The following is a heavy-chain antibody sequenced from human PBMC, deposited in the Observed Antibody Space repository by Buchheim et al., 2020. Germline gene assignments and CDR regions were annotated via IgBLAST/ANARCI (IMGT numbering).Heavy chain of an antibody. D-gene: IGHD1-20*01. CDR1: GFSLSTSGVG. Sequence: QIPLKESGPALVKPTQTLTLTCTFSGFSLSTSGVGVGWIRQPPGKALEWLAFIYWDDDKRYSPSLKRRLTIAKDNSKNQVVRTMTDMDPVDTATYHCAHRRQYNSNWNGGYFDYWGQGIL. CDR3: AHRRQYNSNWNGGYFDY. J-gene: IGHJ4*02. V-gene: IGHV2-5*02. CDR2: IYWDDDK.